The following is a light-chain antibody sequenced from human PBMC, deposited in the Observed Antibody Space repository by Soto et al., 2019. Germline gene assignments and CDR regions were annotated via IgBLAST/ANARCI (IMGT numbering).Light chain of an antibody. CDR2: GVS. Sequence: EIVLTQSPGTLSLSAGERATLSCRASQSVSSTYFAWYQQRPGQSPRLLIYGVSTRATGTPDRFSASGSATEFTLNITRLEPEDFAVYYCHQYGASPWTFGQGTKVDIK. V-gene: IGKV3-20*01. J-gene: IGKJ1*01. CDR3: HQYGASPWT. CDR1: QSVSSTY.